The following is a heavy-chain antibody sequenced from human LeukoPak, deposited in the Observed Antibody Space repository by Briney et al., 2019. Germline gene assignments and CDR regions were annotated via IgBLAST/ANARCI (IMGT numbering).Heavy chain of an antibody. CDR2: INHSGST. Sequence: LEWIAEINHSGSTNYNPSLKSRVTISVDTSKNKCSLTLSSVTAAVFAVDYCAREGISSLNWCEPWGQGTLFTVSS. V-gene: IGHV4-34*01. J-gene: IGHJ5*02. CDR3: AREGISSLNWCEP. D-gene: IGHD3-3*01.